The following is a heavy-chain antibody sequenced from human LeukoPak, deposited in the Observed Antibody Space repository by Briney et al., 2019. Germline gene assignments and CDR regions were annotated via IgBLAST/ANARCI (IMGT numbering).Heavy chain of an antibody. CDR3: AKDRSIGTYYTFDH. D-gene: IGHD1-26*01. V-gene: IGHV3-23*01. CDR1: GFTFNDYV. Sequence: GGSLRLSCEASGFTFNDYVMTWVRQAPGKGLEWVSSISASAAMTYYADSVKGRFTVSRDNSNNRLYLQMSGLTAADTAVYYCAKDRSIGTYYTFDHWGQGTLVTVSS. CDR2: ISASAAMT. J-gene: IGHJ4*02.